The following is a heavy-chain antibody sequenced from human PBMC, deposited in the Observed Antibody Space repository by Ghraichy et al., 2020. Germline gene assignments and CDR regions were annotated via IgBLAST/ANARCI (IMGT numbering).Heavy chain of an antibody. CDR1: GGSISGFY. D-gene: IGHD4-17*01. V-gene: IGHV4-59*01. CDR2: IYYSGTT. J-gene: IGHJ4*02. CDR3: ARIWYGDHGEFDY. Sequence: SETLALTCTVSGGSISGFYWSWIRQPPGKGLEWLGYIYYSGTTKYNPSLKSRVTISVDMSNNQFSLKLSSVTAADTAVYYCARIWYGDHGEFDYWGQGTLVTVSS.